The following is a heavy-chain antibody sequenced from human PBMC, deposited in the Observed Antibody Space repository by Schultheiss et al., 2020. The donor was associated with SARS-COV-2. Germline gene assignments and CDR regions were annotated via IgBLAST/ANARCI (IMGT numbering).Heavy chain of an antibody. D-gene: IGHD4-17*01. CDR1: GFTFSSYA. V-gene: IGHV3-23*01. Sequence: GESLKISCAASGFTFSSYAMHWVRQAPGKGLEWVSAISGSGGSGDYADSVKGRFTISRDNSKNTVYLQMNSLRAEDTAVYYCAKGFREYGDYTPFDYSGQGTLVTVSS. CDR3: AKGFREYGDYTPFDY. CDR2: ISGSGGSG. J-gene: IGHJ4*02.